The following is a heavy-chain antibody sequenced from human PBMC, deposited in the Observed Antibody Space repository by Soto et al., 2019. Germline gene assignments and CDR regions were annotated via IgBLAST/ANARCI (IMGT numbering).Heavy chain of an antibody. J-gene: IGHJ5*02. D-gene: IGHD3-3*01. Sequence: QPGGSLRLSCAASGFTFSSYAMSWVRQAPGKGLEWVSAISGSGGSTYYADSVKGRFTISRDNSKNTLYLQMNSLRAEDTAVYYCAKDPGYYDFWSGYYIAGNWFDPWGQGTLVTVSS. CDR1: GFTFSSYA. CDR2: ISGSGGST. V-gene: IGHV3-23*01. CDR3: AKDPGYYDFWSGYYIAGNWFDP.